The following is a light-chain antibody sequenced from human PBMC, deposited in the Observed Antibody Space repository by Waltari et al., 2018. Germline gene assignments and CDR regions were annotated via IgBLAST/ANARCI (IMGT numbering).Light chain of an antibody. CDR2: KAS. Sequence: DIQMTQSPSSLSASVGDRVTITCRASQGISSWLAWYQQKPGKAPNLLIYKASNFQSGVPSRFSGSGSGTDFTLTISSLQPEDFANYYCQQYNSAPWTFGQGTKVEIK. CDR1: QGISSW. J-gene: IGKJ1*01. V-gene: IGKV1-5*03. CDR3: QQYNSAPWT.